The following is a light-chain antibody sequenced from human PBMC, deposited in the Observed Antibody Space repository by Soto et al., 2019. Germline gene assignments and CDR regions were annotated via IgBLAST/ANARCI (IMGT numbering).Light chain of an antibody. V-gene: IGLV2-18*02. Sequence: QSALTQPPSVSGSPGQSVTISCTGTSSDVGSYNRVSWYQQPPGTAPKLMIYEVSNRPSGVPDRFSGSKSGNTASLTISGLQAEDEADYYCSSYTSSSTSFGTGTRSPS. CDR2: EVS. CDR1: SSDVGSYNR. J-gene: IGLJ1*01. CDR3: SSYTSSSTS.